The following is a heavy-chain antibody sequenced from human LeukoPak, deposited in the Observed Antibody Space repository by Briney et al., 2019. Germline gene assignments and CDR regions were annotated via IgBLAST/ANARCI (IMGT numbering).Heavy chain of an antibody. V-gene: IGHV5-10-1*01. D-gene: IGHD4-17*01. Sequence: GESLKISCKGSGYSFTTYWISWVRQMPGKGLEWIGKIDPSDSSTNYSPSFQGHVTISADRSISTAYPQWSSLKASDTAMYYCARGSLMTTVTTFDYWGQGTLVTVSS. CDR3: ARGSLMTTVTTFDY. CDR2: IDPSDSST. CDR1: GYSFTTYW. J-gene: IGHJ4*02.